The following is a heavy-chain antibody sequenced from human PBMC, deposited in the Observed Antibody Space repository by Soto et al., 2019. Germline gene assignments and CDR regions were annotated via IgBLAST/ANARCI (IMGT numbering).Heavy chain of an antibody. CDR1: GGTFSSYA. V-gene: IGHV1-69*13. D-gene: IGHD6-19*01. CDR3: ARVGGQWLVVSYFDY. Sequence: VASVKVSCKASGGTFSSYAISWVRQAPGQGLEWMGGIIPIFGTANYAQKFQGRVTITADESTSTAYMELSSLRSEDTAVYYCARVGGQWLVVSYFDYWGRGTLVTVSS. J-gene: IGHJ4*02. CDR2: IIPIFGTA.